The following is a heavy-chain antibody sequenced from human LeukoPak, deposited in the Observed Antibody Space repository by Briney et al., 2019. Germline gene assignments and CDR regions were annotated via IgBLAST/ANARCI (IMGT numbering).Heavy chain of an antibody. V-gene: IGHV7-4-1*02. CDR3: ARDYTLTLGTTTYFQH. Sequence: GASVKVSCKASGYIFDIYALIWVRQAPGQGLELMGWINTNTGNPTYAQGFTGRFVFSLDTSVSTAYLQISSLKAEDTAVYYCARDYTLTLGTTTYFQHGGQGTLVTVSS. D-gene: IGHD1-7*01. J-gene: IGHJ1*01. CDR1: GYIFDIYA. CDR2: INTNTGNP.